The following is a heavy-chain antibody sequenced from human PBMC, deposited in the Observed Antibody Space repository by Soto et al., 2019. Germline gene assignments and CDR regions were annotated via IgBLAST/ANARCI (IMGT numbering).Heavy chain of an antibody. CDR3: ARSSYSNYEFDY. CDR2: IYYSGST. V-gene: IGHV4-59*01. Sequence: QVQLQESGPGLVKPSETLSLTCTVSGGSISSYYWSWIRQPPGKGLEWIGYIYYSGSTNYNPSLKSRVTISVDPSKNQFSLKLSSVAAADTAVYYCARSSYSNYEFDYWGQGTLVTVSS. D-gene: IGHD4-4*01. CDR1: GGSISSYY. J-gene: IGHJ4*02.